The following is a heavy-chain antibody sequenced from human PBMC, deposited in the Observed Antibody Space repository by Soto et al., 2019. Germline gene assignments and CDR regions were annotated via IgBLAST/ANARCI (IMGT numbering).Heavy chain of an antibody. CDR1: GFTFTNYW. D-gene: IGHD4-4*01. CDR3: ARGIQYRYGMDV. V-gene: IGHV3-74*01. Sequence: EVQVVESGGTLVQPEGSLRLSCAAAGFTFTNYWMHWVRQAPGKGLVWVSRINGDGSNAFYADSVKGRFTISRDNAKNTVYLQMNSLRAEDTAIYYCARGIQYRYGMDVWGKGTTVTVSS. J-gene: IGHJ6*04. CDR2: INGDGSNA.